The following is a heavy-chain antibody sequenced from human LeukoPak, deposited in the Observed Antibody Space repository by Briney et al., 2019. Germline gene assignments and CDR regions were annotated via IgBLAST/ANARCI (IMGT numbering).Heavy chain of an antibody. CDR2: ISSSSSCI. V-gene: IGHV3-21*01. Sequence: PGGSLRLSCAASGFTFSSYSMNWVRQAPGKGLEWVSSISSSSSCIYYADSVKGRFTISRDNAKNSLYLQMNSLRAEDTAVYYCARDSGESDYDYVWGSYRAYYFDYWGQGTLVTVSS. J-gene: IGHJ4*02. CDR3: ARDSGESDYDYVWGSYRAYYFDY. CDR1: GFTFSSYS. D-gene: IGHD3-16*02.